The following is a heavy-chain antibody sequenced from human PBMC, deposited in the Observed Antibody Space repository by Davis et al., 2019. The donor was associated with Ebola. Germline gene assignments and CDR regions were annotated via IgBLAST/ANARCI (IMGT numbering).Heavy chain of an antibody. D-gene: IGHD2-8*02. CDR2: IYPGDSDT. V-gene: IGHV5-51*01. CDR3: ARRGYCTGGVCGPFDP. Sequence: GESLKISCKGSGYSFISYWIGWVRQMPGKGLEWMGIIYPGDSDTRYSPSFQGQVTISADKSISTAYLQWSSLKASDTAMYYCARRGYCTGGVCGPFDPWGQGTLVTVSS. CDR1: GYSFISYW. J-gene: IGHJ5*02.